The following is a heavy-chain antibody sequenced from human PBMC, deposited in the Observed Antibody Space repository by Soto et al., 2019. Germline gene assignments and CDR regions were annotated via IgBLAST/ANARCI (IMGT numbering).Heavy chain of an antibody. CDR2: IYYMGRT. J-gene: IGHJ4*02. CDR1: DSISTYY. CDR3: ARDPVGVTHFDY. D-gene: IGHD1-26*01. Sequence: QVQLQESGPGLVKPSETLSLTCTVDSISTYYWNWIRQSPGKGLEWIGYIYYMGRTNYNPSLRSRVTMSIDTSRNHFSLKLRSVSAADTAVYYCARDPVGVTHFDYWGQGALVTVSS. V-gene: IGHV4-59*01.